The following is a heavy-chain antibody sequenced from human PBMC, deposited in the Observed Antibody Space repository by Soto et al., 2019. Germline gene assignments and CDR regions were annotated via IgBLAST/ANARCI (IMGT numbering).Heavy chain of an antibody. CDR3: ASYSNLRGGFDL. V-gene: IGHV4-30-4*01. CDR1: GASISSGDYY. J-gene: IGHJ2*01. D-gene: IGHD4-4*01. CDR2: IYYSGST. Sequence: QVQLQESGPGLVKPSQTLSLTCTVSGASISSGDYYWSWIRQPPGKGLEWIGYIYYSGSTYYNWPLKSRVTISVDTSKAQFSLKLTSVTAADTAVYYCASYSNLRGGFDLWGRGTLVTVSS.